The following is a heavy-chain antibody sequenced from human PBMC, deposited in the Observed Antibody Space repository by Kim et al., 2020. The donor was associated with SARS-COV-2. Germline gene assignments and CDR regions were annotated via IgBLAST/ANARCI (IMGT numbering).Heavy chain of an antibody. V-gene: IGHV4-39*01. CDR3: ARHGRNVWGSYHPYYFDY. CDR1: GGSISSSSYY. Sequence: SETLSLTCTVSGGSISSSSYYWGWIRQPPGKGLEWIGSIYYSGSTYYNPSLKSRVTISVDTSKNQFSLKLSSVTAADTAVYYCARHGRNVWGSYHPYYFDYWGQGTLVTVSS. D-gene: IGHD3-16*02. J-gene: IGHJ4*02. CDR2: IYYSGST.